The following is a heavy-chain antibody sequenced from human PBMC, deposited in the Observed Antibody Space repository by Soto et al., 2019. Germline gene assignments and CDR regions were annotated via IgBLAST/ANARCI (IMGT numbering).Heavy chain of an antibody. CDR2: IFIGGNT. CDR1: GGSITGGSISSTTYY. J-gene: IGHJ4*02. V-gene: IGHV4-39*07. D-gene: IGHD4-17*01. CDR3: ARASTTVTTLDY. Sequence: PSETLSLTCTVSGGSITGGSISSTTYYWGWMRQPPGKGLEWIVSIFIGGNTYYNPSLKSRVTTSVDTSKNQFSLKLSSVTAADTAVYYCARASTTVTTLDYWGQGTLVTVSS.